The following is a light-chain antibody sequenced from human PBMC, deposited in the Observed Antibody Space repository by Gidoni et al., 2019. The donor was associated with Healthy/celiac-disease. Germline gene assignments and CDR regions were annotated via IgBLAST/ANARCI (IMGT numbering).Light chain of an antibody. Sequence: EIVMTQSPATLSVSPGERATLSCRASQSVSSNLAWYQQKPGQAPRPLIYGASTRATGIPARFSGSGSGTEFTLTISSLQSADFAVYYCQQYNSWLVTWTFGQGTKVEIK. CDR3: QQYNSWLVTWT. CDR2: GAS. J-gene: IGKJ1*01. CDR1: QSVSSN. V-gene: IGKV3-15*01.